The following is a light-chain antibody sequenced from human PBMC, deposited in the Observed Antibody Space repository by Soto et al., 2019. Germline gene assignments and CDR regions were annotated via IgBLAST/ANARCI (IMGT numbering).Light chain of an antibody. CDR2: STS. V-gene: IGKV1-39*01. CDR3: QQTYTLPRT. CDR1: QTVSKF. Sequence: DIQMTQSPSSLSASVGDRVTIACRASQTVSKFLNWYQQKPGKVPALLIYSTSTLYSGVPSRFSGSGSGTEFTLTINGLQPEDFATYYCQQTYTLPRTFAQGTKVDIK. J-gene: IGKJ1*01.